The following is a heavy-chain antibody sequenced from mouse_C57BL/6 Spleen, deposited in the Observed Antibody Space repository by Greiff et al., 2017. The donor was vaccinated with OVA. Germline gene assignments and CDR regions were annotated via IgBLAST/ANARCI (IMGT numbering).Heavy chain of an antibody. Sequence: LQESGAELVRPGTSVKVSCKASGYAFTNYLIEWVKQRPGQGLEWIGVINPGSGGTNYNEKFKGKATLTADKSSSTAYMQLSSLTSEDSAVYFCARSDYDYDGTWFAYWGQGTLVTVSA. CDR3: ARSDYDYDGTWFAY. D-gene: IGHD2-4*01. CDR2: INPGSGGT. J-gene: IGHJ3*01. V-gene: IGHV1-54*01. CDR1: GYAFTNYL.